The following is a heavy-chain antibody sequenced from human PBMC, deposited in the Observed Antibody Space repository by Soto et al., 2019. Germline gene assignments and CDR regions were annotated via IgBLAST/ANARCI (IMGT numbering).Heavy chain of an antibody. CDR1: GFAFSSYA. J-gene: IGHJ4*02. V-gene: IGHV3-64D*06. Sequence: GGSLRLSCSASGFAFSSYAMHWVRQTPGKGLEYVSAISPQGGSTYYADSVKGRFTISRDDFKNTVYLQMNSLRAEDTAIYYCVKEGKMGVEGFDFWGQGTLVTVSS. CDR2: ISPQGGST. CDR3: VKEGKMGVEGFDF. D-gene: IGHD1-26*01.